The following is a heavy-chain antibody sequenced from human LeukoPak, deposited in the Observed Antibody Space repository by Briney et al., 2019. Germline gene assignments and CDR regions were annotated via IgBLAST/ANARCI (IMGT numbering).Heavy chain of an antibody. J-gene: IGHJ6*02. CDR2: IYHSGST. D-gene: IGHD6-19*01. CDR1: GGSISSSNW. Sequence: SETLSLTCAVSGGSISSSNWWSWLRQPPGKGLEWIGEIYHSGSTNYNPSLKSRVTISVDKSKNQFSLKLSSVTAADTAVYYCAAIAVAGGNSVWGYYYYGMDVWGQGTTVTVSS. V-gene: IGHV4-4*02. CDR3: AAIAVAGGNSVWGYYYYGMDV.